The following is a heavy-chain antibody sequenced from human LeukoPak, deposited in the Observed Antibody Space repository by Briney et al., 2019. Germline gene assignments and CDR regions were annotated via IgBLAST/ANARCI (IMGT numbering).Heavy chain of an antibody. V-gene: IGHV4-59*01. J-gene: IGHJ3*02. CDR3: ARSYYEPSAFDI. CDR1: GGSISSYF. Sequence: SETLSLTFTVSGGSISSYFWSWIRQPPGKGLQYIGYIYYSGSTNYNPSLKSRVTISVGTSKTHSSLRLTSVTAADTAVYYCARSYYEPSAFDIWGEGTMVTASS. D-gene: IGHD3-22*01. CDR2: IYYSGST.